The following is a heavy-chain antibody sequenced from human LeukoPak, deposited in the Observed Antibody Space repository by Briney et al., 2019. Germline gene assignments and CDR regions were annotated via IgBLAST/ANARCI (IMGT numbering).Heavy chain of an antibody. CDR1: GGSINSHY. J-gene: IGHJ4*02. V-gene: IGHV4-59*08. Sequence: SETLSLTCAVSGGSINSHYWGWIRQPPGKGLQWIGDIYYAGKINYNPSLKSRVTITLDTSKDHLSLNLTSVLAADTAIYYCVRRDTGWNYFDYWGQGILVTVSS. D-gene: IGHD6-19*01. CDR2: IYYAGKI. CDR3: VRRDTGWNYFDY.